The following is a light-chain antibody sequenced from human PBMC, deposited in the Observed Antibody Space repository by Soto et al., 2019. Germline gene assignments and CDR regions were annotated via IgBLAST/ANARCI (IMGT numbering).Light chain of an antibody. V-gene: IGLV2-14*01. CDR3: SSYTSSSTVV. CDR2: DVS. J-gene: IGLJ2*01. Sequence: QSALTHPASVSGSPGQSITISCTGTSSDVGGYNSVSWYQQHPGKAPKLMIYDVSNRPSGVSNRFSGSKSVNTASLTISGLQAEDEADYYCSSYTSSSTVVFGGGTKLTVL. CDR1: SSDVGGYNS.